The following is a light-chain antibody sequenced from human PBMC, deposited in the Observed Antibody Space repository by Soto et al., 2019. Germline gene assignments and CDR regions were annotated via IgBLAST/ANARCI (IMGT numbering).Light chain of an antibody. CDR1: SRGVGGYNY. CDR2: EVS. V-gene: IGLV2-14*01. Sequence: QSALTQPASVSGSPGQSITISCTGTSRGVGGYNYVSWFQQHPGKAPKLMIFEVSDRPSGISNRFSGSKSGNTASLTISGLQAEDEADYYCSSYSSSSTLYVFGTGTKLTVL. CDR3: SSYSSSSTLYV. J-gene: IGLJ1*01.